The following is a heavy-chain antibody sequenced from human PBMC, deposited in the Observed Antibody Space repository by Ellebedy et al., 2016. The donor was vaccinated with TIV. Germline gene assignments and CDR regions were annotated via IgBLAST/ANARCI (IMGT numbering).Heavy chain of an antibody. D-gene: IGHD3-10*01. Sequence: GGSLRLSCAVSGFTVSANYMSWVRQAPGKGLEWVSIIYSAGTTYYADSVKGRFTISRDTSKSTVYLQMNSLRAEDTAIYFCARVDRGLAFDYWGQGTLVTVSS. CDR3: ARVDRGLAFDY. J-gene: IGHJ4*02. V-gene: IGHV3-66*01. CDR1: GFTVSANY. CDR2: IYSAGTT.